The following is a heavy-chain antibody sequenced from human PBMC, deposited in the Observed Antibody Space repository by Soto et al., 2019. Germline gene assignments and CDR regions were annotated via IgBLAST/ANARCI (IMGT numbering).Heavy chain of an antibody. CDR1: GGSFSGYY. CDR3: ASFPFDRSSWTNPRYFDY. CDR2: INQSGFT. D-gene: IGHD6-13*01. J-gene: IGHJ4*02. V-gene: IGHV4-34*01. Sequence: SETLSLTCAVYGGSFSGYYWTWIRQPPGKGLEWIGEINQSGFTNYNPSLESRVTMSVDTSRNQFSLRLSSVTAADTAVYYFASFPFDRSSWTNPRYFDYWGKGTLVPVSS.